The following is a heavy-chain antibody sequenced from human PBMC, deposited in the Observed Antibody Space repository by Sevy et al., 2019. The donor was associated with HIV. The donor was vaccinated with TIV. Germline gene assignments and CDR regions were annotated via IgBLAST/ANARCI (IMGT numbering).Heavy chain of an antibody. CDR2: IKSKTEAATS. CDR1: GFTFTNAW. CDR3: AAGVRASDFDY. D-gene: IGHD3-3*01. J-gene: IGHJ4*02. Sequence: GGSLRLSCAASGFTFTNAWMSWVRQAPGKGLEWVGRIKSKTEAATSDFAAPVKGRFAISRDDSKNTLYLQMDSLKTEDTGVYYCAAGVRASDFDYWGQGILVTVST. V-gene: IGHV3-15*01.